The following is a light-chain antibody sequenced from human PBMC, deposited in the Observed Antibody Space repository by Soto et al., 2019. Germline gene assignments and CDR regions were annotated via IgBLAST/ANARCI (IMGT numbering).Light chain of an antibody. CDR3: QQYNSYSRT. CDR2: KAS. CDR1: QSISSW. J-gene: IGKJ2*02. V-gene: IGKV1-5*03. Sequence: DIQMTQSPSTLYASVGDRVTITCRASQSISSWLAWYQQKPGKAPKLLIYKASSLESGVPSRFSGSGSGTEFTLTISSLQPDDFATYYCQQYNSYSRTFGQGTKLEIK.